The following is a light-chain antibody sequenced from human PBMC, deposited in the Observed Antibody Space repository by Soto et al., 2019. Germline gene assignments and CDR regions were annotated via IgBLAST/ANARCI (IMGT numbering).Light chain of an antibody. CDR2: GAS. Sequence: EIVLTQSPATLSLSPGERATLSCRASQSVKTFLVWYQQRPGQAPSLLIYGASSRAIGIPARFTGSGSGTDFTLTISSLEPEDFAVYYCQQRSNWPITFGQGTRLEIK. CDR1: QSVKTF. J-gene: IGKJ5*01. CDR3: QQRSNWPIT. V-gene: IGKV3-11*01.